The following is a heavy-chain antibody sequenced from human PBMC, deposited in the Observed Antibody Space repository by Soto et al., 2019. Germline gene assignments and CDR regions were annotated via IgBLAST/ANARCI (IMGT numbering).Heavy chain of an antibody. V-gene: IGHV3-30-3*01. Sequence: GGSLRLSCAASGFTFSSYAMHWVRQAPGKGLEWVAVISYDGSNKYYADSVKGRFTISRDNSKNTLYLQMNSLRAEDTAVYYCARSRAGRWLQSYFDYWGQGTLVTVSS. J-gene: IGHJ4*02. D-gene: IGHD5-12*01. CDR3: ARSRAGRWLQSYFDY. CDR2: ISYDGSNK. CDR1: GFTFSSYA.